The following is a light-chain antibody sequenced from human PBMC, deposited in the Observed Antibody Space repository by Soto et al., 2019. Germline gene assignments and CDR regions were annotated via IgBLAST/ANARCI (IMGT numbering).Light chain of an antibody. CDR2: WAS. J-gene: IGKJ4*01. CDR1: QSILYSANNENY. Sequence: DIVLTQSPDSLAVSLGERATINCKSSQSILYSANNENYLAWYQQKPGQPPKLLIYWASTRDSGVPDRFSGGGSGTDFTLTISSLQAEDVAVYYCQQYSSSPLSFGGGTKVEIK. CDR3: QQYSSSPLS. V-gene: IGKV4-1*01.